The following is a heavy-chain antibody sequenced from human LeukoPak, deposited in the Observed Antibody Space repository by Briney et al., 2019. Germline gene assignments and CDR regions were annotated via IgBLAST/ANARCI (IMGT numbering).Heavy chain of an antibody. V-gene: IGHV4-59*01. J-gene: IGHJ3*02. CDR3: ARHSGHSSTNDAFDI. D-gene: IGHD6-13*01. CDR2: MYSGGTT. CDR1: DGSINGYY. Sequence: PSETLSLTCTVSDGSINGYYWSWIRQPPGKGLDWIGYMYSGGTTNYSPSLKGRVTISEDMSKNQFSLKLTSVTAADTAVYYCARHSGHSSTNDAFDIWGQGTMVIVSS.